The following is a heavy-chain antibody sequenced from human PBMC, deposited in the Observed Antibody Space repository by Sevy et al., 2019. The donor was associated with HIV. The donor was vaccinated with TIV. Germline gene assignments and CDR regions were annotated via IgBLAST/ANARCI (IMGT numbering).Heavy chain of an antibody. J-gene: IGHJ4*02. D-gene: IGHD1-1*01. V-gene: IGHV3-21*01. CDR1: GFTFSSYR. Sequence: GGSLRLSCAASGFTFSSYRMTWVRQAPGKGLEWVSCISSTSAYINYADSVNGRFTISRDNAKNLLYLQMDSLRAEDTAVYYCARAVLEISTWRSDYWVQGTLVTVSS. CDR2: ISSTSAYI. CDR3: ARAVLEISTWRSDY.